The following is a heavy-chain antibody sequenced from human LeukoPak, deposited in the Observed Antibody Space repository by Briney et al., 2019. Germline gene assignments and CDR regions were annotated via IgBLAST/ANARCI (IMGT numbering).Heavy chain of an antibody. CDR3: ARGVTMIVVVIHDWYFDL. V-gene: IGHV4-39*01. Sequence: PSETLSLTCTVSGGSISSSSYYWGWIRQPPGKGLEWIGNIYYSGRTYYNPSLKSRVTISVDTPKNQFSLKLSSVTAADTAVYYCARGVTMIVVVIHDWYFDLWGRGTLVTVSS. D-gene: IGHD3-22*01. CDR2: IYYSGRT. CDR1: GGSISSSSYY. J-gene: IGHJ2*01.